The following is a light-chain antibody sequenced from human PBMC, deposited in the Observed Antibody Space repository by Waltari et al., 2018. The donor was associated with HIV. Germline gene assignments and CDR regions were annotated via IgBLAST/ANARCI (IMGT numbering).Light chain of an antibody. CDR1: QSISSY. J-gene: IGKJ5*01. CDR3: QQSYSTPPYT. CDR2: AAS. V-gene: IGKV1-39*01. Sequence: DIQMTQSPSSLSASVGDRVTITCRASQSISSYLNWYQQKPGKAPKLLIYAASSLQSGVPSRFSGSGSGTDFTLTISNLQPEDFATYYCQQSYSTPPYTFGQVTRVEIK.